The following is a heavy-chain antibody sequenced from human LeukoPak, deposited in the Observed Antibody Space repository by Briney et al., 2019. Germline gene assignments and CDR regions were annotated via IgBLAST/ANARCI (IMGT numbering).Heavy chain of an antibody. V-gene: IGHV5-51*01. D-gene: IGHD4-17*01. CDR1: GYSFSYW. CDR2: IYSGDSHT. Sequence: GESLKISCKGSGYSFSYWIGWVRQMPGKGLEWMGIIYSGDSHTKYSPSFQGRVTISADKSISTAYLQWSSLEASDTAMYYCASARHGDYVWDYWGQGTLVTVSS. CDR3: ASARHGDYVWDY. J-gene: IGHJ4*02.